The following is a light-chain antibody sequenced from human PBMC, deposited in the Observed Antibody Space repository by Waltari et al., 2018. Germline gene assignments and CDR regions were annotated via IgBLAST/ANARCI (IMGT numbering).Light chain of an antibody. V-gene: IGKV1-39*01. Sequence: DIQMTQSTSSLSASVADRVTVTCRASQSSSTYLNWYQQIPGKAPKPLIYATSNLQSGVPSRFSGSGSGTHFTLTISSLQPEDFSIYYCQQSYTSPWTFGQGTRVEIK. CDR2: ATS. CDR1: QSSSTY. J-gene: IGKJ1*01. CDR3: QQSYTSPWT.